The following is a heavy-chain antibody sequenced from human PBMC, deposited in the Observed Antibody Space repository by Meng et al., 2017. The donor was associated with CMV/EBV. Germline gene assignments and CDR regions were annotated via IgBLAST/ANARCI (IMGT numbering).Heavy chain of an antibody. CDR3: ARAGYYYDSSGYIDY. V-gene: IGHV4-38-2*02. D-gene: IGHD3-22*01. CDR1: GYSISSGYY. J-gene: IGHJ4*02. Sequence: SETLSLTCTVSGYSISSGYYWGWIRQPPGKGLEWIGSIYHSGRTYYNPSLKSRVTISVDTSKNQFSLKLSSVTAADTAVYYCARAGYYYDSSGYIDYWGQGTLVTVSS. CDR2: IYHSGRT.